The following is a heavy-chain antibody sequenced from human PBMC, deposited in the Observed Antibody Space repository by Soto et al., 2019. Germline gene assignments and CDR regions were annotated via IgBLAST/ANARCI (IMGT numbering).Heavy chain of an antibody. CDR3: ARLGFNYDFLSGYYNVHHYYGIDV. Sequence: PGEALNISCMGSGYNVSTLHNFTSYWIAWGREMPGEVLDWMGVIYPGDSDTRYSPSFQGQVTISADKSINSVSLQWSSLKASDTATYYCARLGFNYDFLSGYYNVHHYYGIDVWGQGTTVTVSS. J-gene: IGHJ6*02. CDR2: IYPGDSDT. D-gene: IGHD3-3*01. V-gene: IGHV5-51*01. CDR1: GYNVSTLHNFTSYW.